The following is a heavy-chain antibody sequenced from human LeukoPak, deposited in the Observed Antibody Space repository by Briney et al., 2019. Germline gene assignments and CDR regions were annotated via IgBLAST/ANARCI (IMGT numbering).Heavy chain of an antibody. D-gene: IGHD6-13*01. CDR1: GFTFSSYS. J-gene: IGHJ1*01. Sequence: GGSLRLSCAASGFTFSSYSMNWVRQAPGKGLEWASSISSSSSYIYYADSVKGRFTISRDNAKNSLYLQMNSLRAEDTAVYYCARGDGAAAGPVYWGPGTLVTVSS. CDR3: ARGDGAAAGPVY. CDR2: ISSSSSYI. V-gene: IGHV3-21*01.